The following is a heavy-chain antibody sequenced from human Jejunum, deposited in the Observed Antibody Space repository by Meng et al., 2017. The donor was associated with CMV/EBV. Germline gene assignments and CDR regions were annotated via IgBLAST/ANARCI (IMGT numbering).Heavy chain of an antibody. D-gene: IGHD2-2*01. V-gene: IGHV3-48*04. Sequence: RNWLRRAPGKGLEWISSISSSSSAIYYADSVKGRFTISRDNAKNSLYLQMNSLRAEDTAVYYCARLLEAYCSSTSCSGYYGMDVWGQGTTVTVSS. CDR2: ISSSSSAI. CDR3: ARLLEAYCSSTSCSGYYGMDV. J-gene: IGHJ6*02.